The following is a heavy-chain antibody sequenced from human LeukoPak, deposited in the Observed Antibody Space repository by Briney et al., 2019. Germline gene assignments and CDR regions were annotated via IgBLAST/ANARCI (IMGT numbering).Heavy chain of an antibody. Sequence: GASVKVSCKASGYTFTSYAMNWVRQAPGQGLEWMGWINTNTGNPTYAQGFTGRFVFSLDTSVSTAYLQISSLKAEDTAVYYCARGARGESSWYSGYYYYYMDVWGKGTTVTVSS. CDR3: ARGARGESSWYSGYYYYYMDV. V-gene: IGHV7-4-1*02. D-gene: IGHD6-13*01. CDR1: GYTFTSYA. J-gene: IGHJ6*03. CDR2: INTNTGNP.